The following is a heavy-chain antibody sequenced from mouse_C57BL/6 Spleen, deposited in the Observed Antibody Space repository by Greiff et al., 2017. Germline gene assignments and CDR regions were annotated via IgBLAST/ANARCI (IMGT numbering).Heavy chain of an antibody. J-gene: IGHJ2*01. CDR2: IVPEDGET. CDR1: GFNIKDYY. V-gene: IGHV14-2*01. Sequence: EVQLQQSGAELVKPGASVKLSCTASGFNIKDYYMHWVKQRTEQGLEWIGRIVPEDGETKYAPKFQGKATITADTYSNTASLQLRSLTSEDTAFYYWARSLTGSYFDYWGQGTTLTVST. CDR3: ARSLTGSYFDY. D-gene: IGHD4-1*01.